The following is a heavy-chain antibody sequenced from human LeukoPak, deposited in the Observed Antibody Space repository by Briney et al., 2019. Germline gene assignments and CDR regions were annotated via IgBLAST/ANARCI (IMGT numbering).Heavy chain of an antibody. CDR1: GFTFSSYA. J-gene: IGHJ4*02. CDR3: AKKPDFWSGLYYFDY. V-gene: IGHV3-23*01. Sequence: PGGSLRLSCPASGFTFSSYAMSWVRQAPGKGLEWVSGISGSGGSTYYADSMKGRFTISRDNSKNTLYLQMNSLRAEDTAVYYCAKKPDFWSGLYYFDYWGQGTLVTVSS. CDR2: ISGSGGST. D-gene: IGHD3-3*01.